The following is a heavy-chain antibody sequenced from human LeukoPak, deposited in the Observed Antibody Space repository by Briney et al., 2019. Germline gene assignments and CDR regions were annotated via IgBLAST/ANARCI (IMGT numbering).Heavy chain of an antibody. D-gene: IGHD3-10*01. CDR2: ISGSGGST. Sequence: PGGTLRLSCAASGFTFSSYGMSWVRQAPGKGLEWVSAISGSGGSTYYADSVKGRFTISRDNSKNTLYLQMNSLRAEDTAVYYCAKVVGSVVSRPFDYWGQGTLVTVSS. J-gene: IGHJ4*02. CDR3: AKVVGSVVSRPFDY. CDR1: GFTFSSYG. V-gene: IGHV3-23*01.